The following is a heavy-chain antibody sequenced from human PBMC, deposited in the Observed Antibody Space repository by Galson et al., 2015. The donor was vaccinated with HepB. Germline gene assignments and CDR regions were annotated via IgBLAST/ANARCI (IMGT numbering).Heavy chain of an antibody. D-gene: IGHD3-10*01. Sequence: TLSLTCTVSGDSIRDDYYWTWIRQPPGKGLEWMGFFFYTGNTYYNPSLESRITISVDTSKNQFSLKLSSVTAADTAVYYCARGRGFGELLIWGQGTLATVSS. J-gene: IGHJ4*02. CDR1: GDSIRDDYY. CDR3: ARGRGFGELLI. CDR2: FFYTGNT. V-gene: IGHV4-30-4*01.